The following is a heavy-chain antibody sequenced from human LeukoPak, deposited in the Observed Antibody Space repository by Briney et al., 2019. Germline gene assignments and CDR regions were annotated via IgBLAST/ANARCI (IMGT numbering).Heavy chain of an antibody. D-gene: IGHD2-8*01. V-gene: IGHV4-4*02. J-gene: IGHJ4*02. Sequence: SETLSLTCGVSGGSISNTNWWSWVRQPPGQGLEWIGEISLTGLTHYNPSLVSRVTVSLDKSKNQLSLNLTSVTAADTAVYYCSRENGAFSPFGYWGQGTLVTVLS. CDR3: SRENGAFSPFGY. CDR1: GGSISNTNW. CDR2: ISLTGLT.